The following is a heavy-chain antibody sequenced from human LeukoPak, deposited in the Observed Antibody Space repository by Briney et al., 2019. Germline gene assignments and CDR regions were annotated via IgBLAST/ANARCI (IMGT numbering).Heavy chain of an antibody. J-gene: IGHJ4*02. CDR2: INRSGST. D-gene: IGHD6-13*01. CDR3: ARDIAAAGTAY. Sequence: PSETLSLTCAVYGGSFSGYYWSWIRQPPGKGLEWIGEINRSGSTNYNPSLKSRVTISVDTSKNQFSLKLSSVTAADTAVYYCARDIAAAGTAYWGQGTLVTVSS. V-gene: IGHV4-34*01. CDR1: GGSFSGYY.